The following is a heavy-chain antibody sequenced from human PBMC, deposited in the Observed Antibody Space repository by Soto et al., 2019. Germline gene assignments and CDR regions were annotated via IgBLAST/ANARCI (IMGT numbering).Heavy chain of an antibody. CDR3: ARRGGYYDSSGYYPWFDP. J-gene: IGHJ5*02. CDR2: IYYSGST. Sequence: SETLSLTCTVSGGSISSNYWSWIRQPPGKGLEWIGYIYYSGSTNYNPSLKSRVTISVDTSKNQFSLKLSSVTAADTAVYYCARRGGYYDSSGYYPWFDPWGQGTLVTVSS. D-gene: IGHD3-22*01. CDR1: GGSISSNY. V-gene: IGHV4-59*01.